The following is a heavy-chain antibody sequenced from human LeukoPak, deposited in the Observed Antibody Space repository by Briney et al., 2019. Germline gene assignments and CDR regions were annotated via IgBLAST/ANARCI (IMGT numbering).Heavy chain of an antibody. CDR1: GGSASTDPSY. Sequence: SETLSPICTLSGGSASTDPSYWAWIRQSPGDGLGWIGYVLSRGTTYSNPSRKGRVTISVDTSENQFSLILNSVTAADTAIYFCERLPAGYPNWFDPWGQGTLVTVSS. J-gene: IGHJ5*02. CDR2: VLSRGTT. CDR3: ERLPAGYPNWFDP. D-gene: IGHD3-9*01. V-gene: IGHV4-39*01.